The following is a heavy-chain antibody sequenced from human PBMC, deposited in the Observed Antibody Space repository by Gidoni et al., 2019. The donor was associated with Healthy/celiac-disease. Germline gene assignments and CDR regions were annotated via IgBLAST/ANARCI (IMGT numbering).Heavy chain of an antibody. Sequence: VQLGESGEEVKKTGAAVKDCGKDGGCTFTSYAMHWVRQATGQRLEWMGWINAGNGNTKYSHKFPVSVTLTRATSASTAYMELSSLTSEDTALYYCASDREDDCCHCYFDLWGRGTLVTVSS. J-gene: IGHJ2*01. D-gene: IGHD2-21*02. CDR3: ASDREDDCCHCYFDL. CDR2: INAGNGNT. V-gene: IGHV1-3*01. CDR1: GCTFTSYA.